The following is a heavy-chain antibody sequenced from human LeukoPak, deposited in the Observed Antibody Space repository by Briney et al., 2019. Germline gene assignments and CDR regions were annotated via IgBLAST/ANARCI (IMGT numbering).Heavy chain of an antibody. CDR2: INAGNGNT. D-gene: IGHD3-10*01. CDR1: GYTFINYA. Sequence: GASVKVSCKASGYTFINYAINWGRQAPGQRPEWIGWINAGNGNTKYSQKFQGRVTITRDTSASTAYMELSSLRSEDTAVYYCARGIIVLLWFGELLYPDYWGQGTLVTVSS. CDR3: ARGIIVLLWFGELLYPDY. V-gene: IGHV1-3*01. J-gene: IGHJ4*02.